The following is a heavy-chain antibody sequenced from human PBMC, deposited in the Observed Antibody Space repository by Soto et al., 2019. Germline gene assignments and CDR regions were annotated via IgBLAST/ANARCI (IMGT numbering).Heavy chain of an antibody. Sequence: SETLSLTCTVSGGSISSGDYYWSWIRQSPGKGLEWIGYIYYSGSTYYNPSLKSRDTISVDKSKNQFSLKLSSVTAADTAVYYCARMTYYDILTGYKFDDSGQGTLVTVSS. CDR2: IYYSGST. CDR3: ARMTYYDILTGYKFDD. D-gene: IGHD3-9*01. CDR1: GGSISSGDYY. V-gene: IGHV4-30-4*01. J-gene: IGHJ4*02.